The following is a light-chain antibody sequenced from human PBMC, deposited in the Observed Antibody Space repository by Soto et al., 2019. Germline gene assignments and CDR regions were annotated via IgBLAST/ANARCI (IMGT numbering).Light chain of an antibody. Sequence: QSARAQPSSVSGSPGQSITISCTGTSTDVGGYNYVSWYQHHAGKGPKLIIYEVNNRPSGVSDRFSGSKSGNKASLTISNLEAEYESDYYCGSYTSTDTPFVFGTGTKVTVL. J-gene: IGLJ1*01. CDR2: EVN. V-gene: IGLV2-14*01. CDR1: STDVGGYNY. CDR3: GSYTSTDTPFV.